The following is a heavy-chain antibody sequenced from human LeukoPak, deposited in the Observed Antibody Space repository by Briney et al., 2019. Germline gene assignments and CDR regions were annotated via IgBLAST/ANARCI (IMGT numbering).Heavy chain of an antibody. Sequence: PSETLSLTCTVSGGSISSYYWSWIRQPPGKGLEWIGYIYDSGSTNYNPSLKSRVTISVDTSKHQFSLKLSSVTAADTAVYYCARLYRLQAGYYMDVWGKGTTVTVSS. CDR1: GGSISSYY. V-gene: IGHV4-59*01. CDR2: IYDSGST. CDR3: ARLYRLQAGYYMDV. D-gene: IGHD3-16*02. J-gene: IGHJ6*03.